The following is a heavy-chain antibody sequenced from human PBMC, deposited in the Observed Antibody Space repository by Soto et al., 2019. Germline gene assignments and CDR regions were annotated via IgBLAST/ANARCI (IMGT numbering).Heavy chain of an antibody. CDR1: GFTFSSYG. CDR2: ISYDGSNK. CDR3: AKDLFILGSSGWYERGFDY. V-gene: IGHV3-30*18. J-gene: IGHJ4*02. D-gene: IGHD6-19*01. Sequence: GGSLRLSCAASGFTFSSYGMHWVRQAPGKGLEWVAVISYDGSNKYYADSVKGRFTISRDNSKNTLYLQMNSLRAEDTAVYYCAKDLFILGSSGWYERGFDYWGQGTLVTVSS.